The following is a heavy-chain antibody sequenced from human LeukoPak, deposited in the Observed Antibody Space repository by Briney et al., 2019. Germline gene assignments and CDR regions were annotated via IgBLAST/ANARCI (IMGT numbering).Heavy chain of an antibody. CDR3: VKDASWMGEYYFDY. D-gene: IGHD3-16*01. CDR1: GFTFSSYG. Sequence: GGSLRLSCAASGFTFSSYGMHWVRQALGKGLEWVAFIRYDGSNKYYADSVKGRFTISRDNSKNTLYLQMNSLRAEDTAVYYCVKDASWMGEYYFDYWGQGTLVTVSS. J-gene: IGHJ4*02. CDR2: IRYDGSNK. V-gene: IGHV3-30*02.